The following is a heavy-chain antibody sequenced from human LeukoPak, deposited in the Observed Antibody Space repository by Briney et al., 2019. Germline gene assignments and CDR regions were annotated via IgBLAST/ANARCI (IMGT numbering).Heavy chain of an antibody. CDR2: ISYDGSNK. Sequence: PGGSLRLSCAASGFTYSSYGMHWVRQAPGKGLEWVAVISYDGSNKYYADSVKGRFTISRDNSKNTLYLQMNSLRAEDTAVYYCAKVSSKVGDDILTALGQKTLFDYWGRGTLVTVSS. CDR3: AKVSSKVGDDILTALGQKTLFDY. J-gene: IGHJ4*02. CDR1: GFTYSSYG. V-gene: IGHV3-30*18. D-gene: IGHD3-9*01.